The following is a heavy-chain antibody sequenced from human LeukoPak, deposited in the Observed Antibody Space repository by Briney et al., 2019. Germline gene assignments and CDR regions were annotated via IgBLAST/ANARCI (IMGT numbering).Heavy chain of an antibody. D-gene: IGHD3-3*01. CDR2: IYSDRRT. CDR1: GFIVSSSY. Sequence: PGGSLRLSCTASGFIVSSSYMSWVRQAPGKGPEWVSIIYSDRRTYYAESVKGRFTISRDDSQNMVFLQMDSLRAEDTARYYCARDRAWNYFDYWGQGTLVTVSS. CDR3: ARDRAWNYFDY. J-gene: IGHJ4*02. V-gene: IGHV3-53*01.